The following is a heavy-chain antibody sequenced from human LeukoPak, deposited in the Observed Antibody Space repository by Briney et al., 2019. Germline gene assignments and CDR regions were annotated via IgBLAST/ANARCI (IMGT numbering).Heavy chain of an antibody. J-gene: IGHJ4*02. CDR1: GFTFSSYA. CDR3: AKDGGRVVTARNFDY. Sequence: GGSLRLSCAAPGFTFSSYAMSWVRQAPGKGLEWVSAISGSGGSTYYADSVKGRFTISRDNSKNTLYLQMSSLRAEDTAVYYCAKDGGRVVTARNFDYWGQGTLVTVSS. CDR2: ISGSGGST. D-gene: IGHD2-21*02. V-gene: IGHV3-23*01.